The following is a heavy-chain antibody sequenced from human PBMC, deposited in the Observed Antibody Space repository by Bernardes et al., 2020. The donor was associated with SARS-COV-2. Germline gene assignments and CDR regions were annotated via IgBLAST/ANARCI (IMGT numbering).Heavy chain of an antibody. J-gene: IGHJ4*02. CDR3: ARDELEAPTRTYYYGSGSYCFDY. Sequence: GGSLRLSCAASGFTFSSYSMNWVRQAPGKGLEWVSSISSSSSYIYYADSVKGRFTISRDNAKNSLYLQMNSLRAEDTAVYYCARDELEAPTRTYYYGSGSYCFDYWGQGTLVTVSS. CDR1: GFTFSSYS. V-gene: IGHV3-21*01. D-gene: IGHD3-10*01. CDR2: ISSSSSYI.